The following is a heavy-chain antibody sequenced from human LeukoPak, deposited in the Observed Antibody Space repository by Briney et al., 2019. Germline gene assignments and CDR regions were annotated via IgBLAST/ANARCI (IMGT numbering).Heavy chain of an antibody. CDR3: ARDKGSSGYYSDAFDI. J-gene: IGHJ3*02. Sequence: GGSLRLSCAASGFTFSSYEMNWVRQAPGKGLEWVSYISSSGSTIYYADSVKGRFTISRDNAKNSLYLQMNSLRAEDTAVYYCARDKGSSGYYSDAFDIWGQGTMVTVSS. D-gene: IGHD3-22*01. CDR2: ISSSGSTI. V-gene: IGHV3-48*03. CDR1: GFTFSSYE.